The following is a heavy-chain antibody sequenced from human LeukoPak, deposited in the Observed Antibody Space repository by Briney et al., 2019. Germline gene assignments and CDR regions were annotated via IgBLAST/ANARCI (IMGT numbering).Heavy chain of an antibody. Sequence: GGSLILSCAASGFTFSSYEMNWVRQAPGKGLEWVSYISSSGSTIYYADSVKGRFTISRDNAKNSLYLQMNSLRAEDTAVYYCAREFGLRYFDWLLWGAFDIWGQGTMVTVSS. CDR2: ISSSGSTI. J-gene: IGHJ3*02. D-gene: IGHD3-9*01. V-gene: IGHV3-48*03. CDR3: AREFGLRYFDWLLWGAFDI. CDR1: GFTFSSYE.